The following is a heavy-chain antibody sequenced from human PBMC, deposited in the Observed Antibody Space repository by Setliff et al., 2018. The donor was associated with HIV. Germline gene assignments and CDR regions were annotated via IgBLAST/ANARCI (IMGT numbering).Heavy chain of an antibody. CDR3: AKGLDYVDSSGYSYFRL. CDR2: VSGSGTAT. D-gene: IGHD3-22*01. Sequence: PGGSLRLSCGASGFTFSSFAMNWVRHAPGKGLEWVSAVSGSGTATEYADSVKGRFTISRDNSKNALYLEMNNLRAEGTAIYYCAKGLDYVDSSGYSYFRLWGQGTQVTVSS. V-gene: IGHV3-23*01. J-gene: IGHJ4*02. CDR1: GFTFSSFA.